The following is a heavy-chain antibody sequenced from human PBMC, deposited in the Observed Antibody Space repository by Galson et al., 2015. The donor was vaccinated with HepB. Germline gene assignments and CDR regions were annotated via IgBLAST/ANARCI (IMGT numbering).Heavy chain of an antibody. CDR1: GFTFSSYA. CDR3: ASWGDIVVVPKKGQFDY. V-gene: IGHV3-30-3*01. Sequence: SLRLSCAASGFTFSSYAMHWVRQAPGKGLEWVAVISYDGSNKYYADSVKGRFTISRDNSKNTLYLQMNSLRAEDTAVYYCASWGDIVVVPKKGQFDYWGQGTLVTVSS. D-gene: IGHD2-2*01. J-gene: IGHJ4*02. CDR2: ISYDGSNK.